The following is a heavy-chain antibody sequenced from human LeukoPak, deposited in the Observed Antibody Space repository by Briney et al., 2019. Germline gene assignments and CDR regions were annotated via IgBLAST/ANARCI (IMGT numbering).Heavy chain of an antibody. CDR2: ISYDGSNK. D-gene: IGHD1-26*01. V-gene: IGHV3-30*03. CDR1: GFTFSDYW. CDR3: ACLWYSGSRDY. J-gene: IGHJ4*02. Sequence: GGSLRLSCAASGFTFSDYWMHWVRQAPGKGLEWVAVISYDGSNKYYADSVKGRFTISRDNSKNTLYLQMNSLRAEDTAVYYCACLWYSGSRDYWGQGTLVTVSS.